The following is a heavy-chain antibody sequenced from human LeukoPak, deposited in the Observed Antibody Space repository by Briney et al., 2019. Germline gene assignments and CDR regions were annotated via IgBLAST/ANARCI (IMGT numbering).Heavy chain of an antibody. CDR2: MNPNSGNT. CDR3: TKGSGSGSYRDY. Sequence: GASVKVSCKASGYSFTSYDINWVRQAAGQGLEWMGWMNPNSGNTDYAQKFQGRVTMTRNTSISTAYMELSSLRSEDTAVYFCTKGSGSGSYRDYWGQGTLVTVSS. V-gene: IGHV1-8*01. CDR1: GYSFTSYD. D-gene: IGHD3-10*01. J-gene: IGHJ4*02.